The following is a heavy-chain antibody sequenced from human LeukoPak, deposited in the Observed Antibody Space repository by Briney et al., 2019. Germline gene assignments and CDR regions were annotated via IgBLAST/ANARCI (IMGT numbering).Heavy chain of an antibody. Sequence: GGSLRLSCAASGFTFSSYGMSWVRQAPGKGLEWVAVISYDGSNKYYADSVKGRFTISRDNSKNTLYLQMNSLRAEDTAVYYCARGYFDYWGQGTLVTVSS. J-gene: IGHJ4*02. V-gene: IGHV3-30*03. CDR1: GFTFSSYG. CDR2: ISYDGSNK. D-gene: IGHD2-15*01. CDR3: ARGYFDY.